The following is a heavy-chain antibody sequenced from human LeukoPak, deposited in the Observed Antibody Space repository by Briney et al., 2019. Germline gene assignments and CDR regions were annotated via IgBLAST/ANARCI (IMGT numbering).Heavy chain of an antibody. CDR2: IYYTGNT. Sequence: SETLSLTCTISGGSISSSNYYWAWIRQPPGKGLEWIGSIYYTGNTYYNASLKSQVSISIDTSKNQFSLKLTSVTAADTSVYYCARQTGSGLFILPGGQGTLVTVSS. D-gene: IGHD3/OR15-3a*01. J-gene: IGHJ4*02. CDR1: GGSISSSNYY. V-gene: IGHV4-39*01. CDR3: ARQTGSGLFILP.